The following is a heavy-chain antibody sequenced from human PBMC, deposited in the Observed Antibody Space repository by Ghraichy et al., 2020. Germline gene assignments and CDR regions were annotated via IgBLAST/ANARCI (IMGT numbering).Heavy chain of an antibody. J-gene: IGHJ6*04. V-gene: IGHV1-69*04. Sequence: SVKVSCKASGGTFSSYTISWVRQAPGQGLEWMGRIIPILGIANYAQKFQGRVTITADKSTSTAYMELSSLRSEDTAVYYCARDPGWDCSSTSCYSGAGGYGMDVWGKGTTVTVSS. CDR3: ARDPGWDCSSTSCYSGAGGYGMDV. D-gene: IGHD2-2*01. CDR2: IIPILGIA. CDR1: GGTFSSYT.